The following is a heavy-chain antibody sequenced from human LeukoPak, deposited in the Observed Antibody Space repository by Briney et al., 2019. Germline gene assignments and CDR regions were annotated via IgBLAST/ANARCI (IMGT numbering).Heavy chain of an antibody. D-gene: IGHD3-22*01. CDR2: ISGSGGST. V-gene: IGHV3-23*01. Sequence: GGSLRLSCAASGFTFSSYSMSWVRQAPGKGLEWVSSISGSGGSTYYADSVKGRFTISRDNSKNTLYLQMNSLRAEDTAVYYCAKLLNLYYYDSSGKDYWGQGTLVTVCS. CDR1: GFTFSSYS. J-gene: IGHJ4*02. CDR3: AKLLNLYYYDSSGKDY.